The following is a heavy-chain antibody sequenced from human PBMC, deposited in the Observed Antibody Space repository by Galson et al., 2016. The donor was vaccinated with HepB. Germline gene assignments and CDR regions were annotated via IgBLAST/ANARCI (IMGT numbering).Heavy chain of an antibody. CDR2: IFWNDEE. V-gene: IGHV2-26*02. CDR1: GFSLSSARMG. D-gene: IGHD1-26*01. J-gene: IGHJ3*01. CDR3: ARIHLHALSGRPDAFDV. Sequence: PALVKPTQTLTLTCTVSGFSLSSARMGVSWIRQPPGKALEWLAQIFWNDEESYSTSLKSRLTISKDTSKNEVFLSMTNMNPVDTATYYCARIHLHALSGRPDAFDVWDQGTVVIVSS.